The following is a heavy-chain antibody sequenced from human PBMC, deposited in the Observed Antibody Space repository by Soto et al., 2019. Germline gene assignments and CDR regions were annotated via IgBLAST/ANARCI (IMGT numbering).Heavy chain of an antibody. V-gene: IGHV3-30*18. J-gene: IGHJ4*02. CDR3: AKSEDDSSAYVGYFDY. D-gene: IGHD3-22*01. CDR2: ISYDGTTQ. CDR1: GFTXXXXG. Sequence: QVQLVESGGGVVXPGKXLXLXXAASGFTXXXXGMHXVRQAPGXXPEWLAVISYDGTTQHYADSVKRRFTISRXNFKXXXXXXINSLRGEETAVYYCAKSEDDSSAYVGYFDYWGQGTMVTVSS.